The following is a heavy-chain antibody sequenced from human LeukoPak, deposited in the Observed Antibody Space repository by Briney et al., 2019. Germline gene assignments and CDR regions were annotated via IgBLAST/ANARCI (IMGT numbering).Heavy chain of an antibody. V-gene: IGHV1-2*06. J-gene: IGHJ4*02. Sequence: ASVKVSCKASGYTFTSYGISWVRQAPGQGLEWMGRINPHSGDTNYAQKFRGRVTMTRDTSISTAYMELSRLRSDDTAVYFCAREMGAYSSSWHFDYWGQGTLVTVSS. CDR2: INPHSGDT. CDR1: GYTFTSYG. CDR3: AREMGAYSSSWHFDY. D-gene: IGHD6-13*01.